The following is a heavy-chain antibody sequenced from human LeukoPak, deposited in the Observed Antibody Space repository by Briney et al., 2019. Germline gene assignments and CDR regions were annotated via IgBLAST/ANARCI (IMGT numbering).Heavy chain of an antibody. D-gene: IGHD3-22*01. CDR2: IYYSGST. V-gene: IGHV4-59*01. J-gene: IGHJ4*02. Sequence: SETLSLTCTVSGGSISSYYWSWIRQPPGKGLEWIGYIYYSGSTNYNPSLKSRVTISVDTSKNQFSLKLSSVTAADTAVYYCAREYDSSGYAFDYWGQGILVTVSS. CDR1: GGSISSYY. CDR3: AREYDSSGYAFDY.